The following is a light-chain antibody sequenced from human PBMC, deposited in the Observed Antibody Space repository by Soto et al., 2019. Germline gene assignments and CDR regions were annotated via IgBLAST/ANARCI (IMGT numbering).Light chain of an antibody. CDR2: DAS. J-gene: IGKJ1*01. CDR1: QSISIW. Sequence: DIQMTQSPSTLSASVGDRVTITCRASQSISIWLAWYQQNPGKAPKLLIYDASSLKSGVPSRFSGSGSGTEFTLTISSLQPDDFATYFCQQYNSYSATFGQGTKVEIK. V-gene: IGKV1-5*01. CDR3: QQYNSYSAT.